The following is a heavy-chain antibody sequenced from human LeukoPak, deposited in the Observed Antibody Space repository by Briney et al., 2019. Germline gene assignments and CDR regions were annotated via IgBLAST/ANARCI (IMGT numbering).Heavy chain of an antibody. CDR1: GGSISSSTYY. Sequence: PSETLSLTCTVSGGSISSSTYYWGWIRQPPGKGLEWTGTIYYRGSTYYNPSLKSRVTISVDTSKNQFSLKLTSVTAADTAVYYCARFGITVVRGGKYYFDYWGQGTLVTVSS. CDR3: ARFGITVVRGGKYYFDY. J-gene: IGHJ4*02. V-gene: IGHV4-39*01. CDR2: IYYRGST. D-gene: IGHD3-10*01.